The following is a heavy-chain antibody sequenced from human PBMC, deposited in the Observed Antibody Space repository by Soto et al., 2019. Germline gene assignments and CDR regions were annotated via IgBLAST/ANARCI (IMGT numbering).Heavy chain of an antibody. CDR3: ARRGSGSYYDY. V-gene: IGHV3-23*01. D-gene: IGHD1-26*01. CDR2: ISGSGGST. CDR1: GFTFSSYA. J-gene: IGHJ4*02. Sequence: EVQLLESGGGLVQHGGSLRLSCAASGFTFSSYAMRWVRQAPGKGLEWVSAISGSGGSTYYADSVKGRFTISRDNSKNTLYLQMHSLRAEDTAVYYCARRGSGSYYDYWGQGTLVTVSS.